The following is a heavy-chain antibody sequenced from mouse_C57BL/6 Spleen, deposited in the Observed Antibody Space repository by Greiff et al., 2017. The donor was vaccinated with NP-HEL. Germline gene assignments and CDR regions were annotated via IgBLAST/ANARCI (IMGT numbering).Heavy chain of an antibody. D-gene: IGHD2-1*01. J-gene: IGHJ3*01. V-gene: IGHV14-4*01. Sequence: VQLQQSGAELVRPGASVKLSCTASGFNIKDDYMHWVKQRPEQGLEWIGWIDPENGDTEYASKFQGKATITADTSSNTAYLQLSSLTSEDTAVYYCTLYGNGFAYWGQGTLVTVSA. CDR1: GFNIKDDY. CDR3: TLYGNGFAY. CDR2: IDPENGDT.